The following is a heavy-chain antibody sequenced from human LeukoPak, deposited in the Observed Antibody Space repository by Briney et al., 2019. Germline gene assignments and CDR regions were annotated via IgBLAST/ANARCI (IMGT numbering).Heavy chain of an antibody. Sequence: GESLQISCKGSGYSFANYWIGWVRQLPGEGLEWMGIIYPGDSEIRYSPSFQGQVTISADKSISTAFLQWSSLKASDTAMYYCARADAYFYDTRDYMNFDHWGQGTLVTVSS. J-gene: IGHJ4*02. CDR3: ARADAYFYDTRDYMNFDH. D-gene: IGHD3-22*01. CDR1: GYSFANYW. CDR2: IYPGDSEI. V-gene: IGHV5-51*01.